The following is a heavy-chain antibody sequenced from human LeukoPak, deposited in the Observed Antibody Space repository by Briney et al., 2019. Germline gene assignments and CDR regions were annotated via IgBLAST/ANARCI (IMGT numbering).Heavy chain of an antibody. Sequence: GGSLRLSCAASGFTFSSYSMNWVRQAPGKGLEWVANIKQDGSEKYYVDSVKGRFTISRDNAKNSLYLQMNSLRVEDTAIYYCARLADYWGQGTLVTVSS. J-gene: IGHJ4*02. CDR2: IKQDGSEK. CDR3: ARLADY. V-gene: IGHV3-7*01. CDR1: GFTFSSYS.